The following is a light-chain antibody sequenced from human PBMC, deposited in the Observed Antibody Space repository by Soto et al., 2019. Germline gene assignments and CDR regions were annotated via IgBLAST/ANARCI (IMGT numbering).Light chain of an antibody. J-gene: IGKJ4*01. CDR2: GAS. CDR1: QSVSSSY. CDR3: QHYRTS. V-gene: IGKV3-20*01. Sequence: EIVLTQSPGTLSLSPGERATLSCRASQSVSSSYLAWYQHKPGQAPRQLIYGASSRATGIPDRFSGSGSGTDFTLTITRLEPEDFEVYYCQHYRTSFGGGTRVEIK.